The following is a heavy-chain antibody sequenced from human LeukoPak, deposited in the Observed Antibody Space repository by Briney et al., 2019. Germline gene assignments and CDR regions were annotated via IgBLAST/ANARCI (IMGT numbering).Heavy chain of an antibody. V-gene: IGHV4-34*01. D-gene: IGHD3-22*01. CDR3: ARERDDTSSWGSDY. CDR1: GGSFSGYY. CDR2: INHSGGT. Sequence: SETLSLTCAVYGGSFSGYYWNWIRQPPGKGLEWIGEINHSGGTNYNPSLKSRVTISVDTSKKQFSLKLSSVTAEDTAVYYCARERDDTSSWGSDYWGRGTLVTVSS. J-gene: IGHJ4*02.